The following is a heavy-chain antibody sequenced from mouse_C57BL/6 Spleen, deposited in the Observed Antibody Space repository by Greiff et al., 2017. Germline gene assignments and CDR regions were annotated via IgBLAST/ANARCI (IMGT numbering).Heavy chain of an antibody. Sequence: EVKLVESGGGLVKPGGSLKLSCAASGFTFSDYGMHWVRQAPEKGLEWVAYISSGSSTIYSADTVKGRFTLTRDNAKNTLFLQMTSLRSEDTAMYYCARPGLQAWFAYWGQGTLVTVSA. CDR1: GFTFSDYG. J-gene: IGHJ3*01. D-gene: IGHD2-4*01. V-gene: IGHV5-17*01. CDR3: ARPGLQAWFAY. CDR2: ISSGSSTI.